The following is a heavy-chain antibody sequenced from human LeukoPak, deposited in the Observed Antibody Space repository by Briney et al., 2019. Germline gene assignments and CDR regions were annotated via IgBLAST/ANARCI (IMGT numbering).Heavy chain of an antibody. CDR3: ASEFRITMIVVVISY. V-gene: IGHV4-39*01. CDR2: IYYSGST. Sequence: SETLSLTCTVSGGSISSSSYCWGWIRQPPGKGLEWIGSIYYSGSTYYNPSLKSRVTISVDTSKNQFSLKLSSVTAADTAVYYCASEFRITMIVVVISYWGQGTLVTVSS. D-gene: IGHD3-22*01. J-gene: IGHJ4*02. CDR1: GGSISSSSYC.